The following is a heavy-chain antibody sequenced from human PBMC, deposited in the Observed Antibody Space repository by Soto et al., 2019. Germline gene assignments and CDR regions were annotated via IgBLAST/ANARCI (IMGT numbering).Heavy chain of an antibody. D-gene: IGHD2-2*01. CDR3: ARTSMGVVPAAMDYYYYMDV. Sequence: QVQLQESGPGLVKPSETLSLTCTVSGGSISSYYWSWIRQPPGKGLEWIGYIYYSGSTNYNPSLKSRVNISVDTSKNQFSLKLSSVTAADTAVYYCARTSMGVVPAAMDYYYYMDVWGKGTTVTVSS. CDR1: GGSISSYY. V-gene: IGHV4-59*08. J-gene: IGHJ6*03. CDR2: IYYSGST.